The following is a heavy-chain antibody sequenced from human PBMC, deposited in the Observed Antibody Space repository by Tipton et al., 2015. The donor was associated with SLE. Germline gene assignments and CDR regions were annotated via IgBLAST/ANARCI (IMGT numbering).Heavy chain of an antibody. V-gene: IGHV4-38-2*01. CDR2: ISHRGNT. CDR3: ARRGQLLLSRLFYYYMDV. Sequence: TLSLTCVVSGDSLSSAYFWGWIRQPPGKGLEWIGSISHRGNTYYNPSLKSRVSISVDTSKNQFSLKLSSVTAADTAVYYCARRGQLLLSRLFYYYMDVWGKGTTVTISS. CDR1: GDSLSSAYF. D-gene: IGHD2-2*01. J-gene: IGHJ6*03.